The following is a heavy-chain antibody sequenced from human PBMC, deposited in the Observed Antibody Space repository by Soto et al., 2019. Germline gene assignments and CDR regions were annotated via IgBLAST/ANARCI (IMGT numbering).Heavy chain of an antibody. V-gene: IGHV1-3*01. Sequence: QVQLVQSGAEVKKPGASVKVSCKASGYTFTSYAMHWVRQAPGQRLEWMGWINAGNGNTKYSQKFQGRVTITRDTSASIAYMELSSLRSEDTAVYYCARGRNPKLTVDENAFDIWGQGTMVTVSS. CDR3: ARGRNPKLTVDENAFDI. D-gene: IGHD7-27*01. CDR1: GYTFTSYA. J-gene: IGHJ3*02. CDR2: INAGNGNT.